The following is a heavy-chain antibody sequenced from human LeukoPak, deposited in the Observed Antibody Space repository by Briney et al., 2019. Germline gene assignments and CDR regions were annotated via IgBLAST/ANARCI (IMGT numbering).Heavy chain of an antibody. CDR1: GFTVSDAW. V-gene: IGHV3-15*01. J-gene: IGHJ4*02. CDR3: AAREA. CDR2: IKSKFDGETT. Sequence: GGSLRLSSAASGFTVSDAWMHWVRQAPGGGLEWVGRIKSKFDGETTDYAAPVKGRFIISRDESESALYLQMSSLRTDDTGVYYCAAREAWGQGTLVTVSS.